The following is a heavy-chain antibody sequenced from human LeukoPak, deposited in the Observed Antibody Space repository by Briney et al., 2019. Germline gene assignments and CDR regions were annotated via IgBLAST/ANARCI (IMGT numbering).Heavy chain of an antibody. D-gene: IGHD6-19*01. Sequence: GGSLRLSCAASGFTFSSYGMHWVRQAPGKGLEWVAVISYDGSNKYYADSVKGRFTISRDNSKNTLYLQMNSLRAEDTAVYYCAKDPRSGWGGISNDYWGQGTLVTVSS. CDR2: ISYDGSNK. CDR1: GFTFSSYG. J-gene: IGHJ4*02. CDR3: AKDPRSGWGGISNDY. V-gene: IGHV3-30*18.